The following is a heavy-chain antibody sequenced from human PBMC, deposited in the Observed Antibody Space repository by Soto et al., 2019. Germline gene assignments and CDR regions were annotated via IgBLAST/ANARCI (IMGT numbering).Heavy chain of an antibody. V-gene: IGHV3-23*01. CDR1: GFTFTTYA. CDR2: VSGSGGST. J-gene: IGHJ4*02. Sequence: PGGSLRLSCAASGFTFTTYAMSWVRQAPGKGLQWVSAVSGSGGSTYYADSVKGRFTISRDNSKNTLYLQMNSLRAEDTAVYYCAKAHFSSQFSYGYVGGFDYWGQGTLVTVSS. D-gene: IGHD5-18*01. CDR3: AKAHFSSQFSYGYVGGFDY.